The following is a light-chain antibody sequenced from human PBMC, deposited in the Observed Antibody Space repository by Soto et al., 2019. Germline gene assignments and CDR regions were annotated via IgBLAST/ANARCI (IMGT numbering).Light chain of an antibody. J-gene: IGKJ4*01. CDR2: AAS. CDR1: QGVSRY. Sequence: DIQLTQSPSFLSASVGDRVAITCRASQGVSRYVAWYQQKPGKPPELLIYAASTLQSGVPPRFSGSATGTEFTLTIDSLQPEDCATYYCQQLNNYPFTFGGATKVDVK. V-gene: IGKV1-9*01. CDR3: QQLNNYPFT.